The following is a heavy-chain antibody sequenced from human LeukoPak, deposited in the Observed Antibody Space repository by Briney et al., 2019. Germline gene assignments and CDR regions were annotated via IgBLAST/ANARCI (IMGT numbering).Heavy chain of an antibody. CDR3: ARHYYGSGSPLYFDY. Sequence: SETLSLTCTASGGSISSSSYYWGWIRQPPGKGLEWIGSIYYSGSTYYNPSLKSRVTISVDTSKNQFSLKLSSVTAADTAVYYCARHYYGSGSPLYFDYWGQGTLVTVSS. CDR2: IYYSGST. CDR1: GGSISSSSYY. V-gene: IGHV4-39*01. D-gene: IGHD3-10*01. J-gene: IGHJ4*02.